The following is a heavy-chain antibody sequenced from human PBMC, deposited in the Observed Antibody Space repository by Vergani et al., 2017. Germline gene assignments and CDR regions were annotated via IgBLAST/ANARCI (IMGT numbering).Heavy chain of an antibody. CDR3: ARVGKRGWDFDY. CDR2: INEGGGGK. V-gene: IGHV3-7*01. CDR1: GFTFSTYA. D-gene: IGHD6-19*01. J-gene: IGHJ4*02. Sequence: EVHLLESGGGLRQPGGSLKLSCAASGFTFSTYAMSWVRQVPGKGLEWVANINEGGGGKYYLGSVKGRFTISRDNAKNSLYLQINSLRADDTAVYYCARVGKRGWDFDYWGQGTLITVSS.